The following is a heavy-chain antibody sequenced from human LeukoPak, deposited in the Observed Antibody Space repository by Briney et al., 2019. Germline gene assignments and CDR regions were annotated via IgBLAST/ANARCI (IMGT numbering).Heavy chain of an antibody. V-gene: IGHV1-3*01. Sequence: ASVKVSCKASGYTFTSYAMHWVRQAPGQRLEWMGWINAGNGNTKYSQKFQGRVTITRDTSASTAYMELSSLRSEDTAVHYCARDSGYSYAPPDYWGQGTLVTVSS. J-gene: IGHJ4*02. D-gene: IGHD5-18*01. CDR3: ARDSGYSYAPPDY. CDR2: INAGNGNT. CDR1: GYTFTSYA.